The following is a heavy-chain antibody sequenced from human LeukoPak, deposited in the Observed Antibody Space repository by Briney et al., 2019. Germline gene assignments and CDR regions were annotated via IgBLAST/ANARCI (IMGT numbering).Heavy chain of an antibody. J-gene: IGHJ4*02. CDR3: AKDKSIYYDSSGSADY. CDR2: ISGSGGST. Sequence: PGGSLRLSCAASGFTFSSYAMSWVRQAPGKGLEWVSAISGSGGSTYYADSVKGRFTISRDNSKNTLYLQMNSLRAEDTAVYYCAKDKSIYYDSSGSADYWGQGTLVTVSS. D-gene: IGHD3-22*01. V-gene: IGHV3-23*01. CDR1: GFTFSSYA.